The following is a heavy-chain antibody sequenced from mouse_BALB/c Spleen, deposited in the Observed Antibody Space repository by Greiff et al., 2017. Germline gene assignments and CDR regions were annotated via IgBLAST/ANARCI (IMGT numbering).Heavy chain of an antibody. Sequence: EVKLMESGGDLVKPGGSLKLSCAASGFTFSSYGMSWVRQTPDKRLEWVATISSGGSYTYYPDSVKGRFTISRDNAKNTLYLQMSSLKSEDTAMYYCARLWDYFDYWGQGTTLTVSS. CDR1: GFTFSSYG. D-gene: IGHD4-1*01. J-gene: IGHJ2*01. V-gene: IGHV5-6*01. CDR3: ARLWDYFDY. CDR2: ISSGGSYT.